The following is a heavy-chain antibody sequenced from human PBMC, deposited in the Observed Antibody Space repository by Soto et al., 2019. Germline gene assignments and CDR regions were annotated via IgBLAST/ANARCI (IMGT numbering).Heavy chain of an antibody. V-gene: IGHV3-30*03. J-gene: IGHJ2*01. Sequence: GGSLRLSCAASGFTFSSYGIHWVRQAPGKGLEWVALISYDGANKYYADSVKGRFTISRDNSKNTLYLQMNSLRAEDTAVYYCERDCVEMATINLWYFDLWCRGILVTVS. CDR2: ISYDGANK. CDR1: GFTFSSYG. CDR3: ERDCVEMATINLWYFDL. D-gene: IGHD5-12*01.